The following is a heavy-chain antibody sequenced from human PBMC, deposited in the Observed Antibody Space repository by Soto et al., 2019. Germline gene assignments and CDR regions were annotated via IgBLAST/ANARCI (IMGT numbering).Heavy chain of an antibody. CDR3: AKAIGGYQRPTHVFYI. J-gene: IGHJ3*02. V-gene: IGHV3-23*01. CDR2: ISTSGDST. D-gene: IGHD2-15*01. Sequence: EVQLLESGGGLVQPGGSLRLSCAASGFTLRSYVMSWVRQAPGKGLEWVSSISTSGDSTYYADSVKGRLTSSRDNSKNTLDLQVSSRRAEDTAVYYWAKAIGGYQRPTHVFYIWGQGTKVIVS. CDR1: GFTLRSYV.